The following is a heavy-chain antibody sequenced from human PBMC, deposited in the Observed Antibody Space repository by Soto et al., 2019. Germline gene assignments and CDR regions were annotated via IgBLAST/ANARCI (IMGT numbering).Heavy chain of an antibody. Sequence: EVQLLESGGDLVQPGGSLRLSCAASGFTFSSFAMSWARQAPGKGLEWVSSIGVTGSTYYDDSVRGRLTISRDNSKNTLYLQMDSLRAEDTAVYYCAKNYFFDRRGQGTPVTVSS. CDR1: GFTFSSFA. J-gene: IGHJ4*02. V-gene: IGHV3-23*01. CDR2: IGVTGST. CDR3: AKNYFFDR.